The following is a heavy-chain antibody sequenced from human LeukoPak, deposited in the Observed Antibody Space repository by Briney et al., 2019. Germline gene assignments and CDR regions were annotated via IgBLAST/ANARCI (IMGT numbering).Heavy chain of an antibody. Sequence: ASVTVSCTASGYTFTGYYMHWVRQPPGQGLEWMGWINPNSGGTNYAQKFQGRVTMTRDTSISTAYMELSRLRSDDTAVYYCARNLSVAASVSDYWGQGTLVTVSS. V-gene: IGHV1-2*02. CDR2: INPNSGGT. D-gene: IGHD6-13*01. CDR1: GYTFTGYY. J-gene: IGHJ4*02. CDR3: ARNLSVAASVSDY.